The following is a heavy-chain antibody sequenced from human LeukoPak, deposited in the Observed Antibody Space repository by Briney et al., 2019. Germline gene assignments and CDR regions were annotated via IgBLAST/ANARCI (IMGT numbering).Heavy chain of an antibody. CDR3: ARGGSDYYYGMDV. CDR2: INPNSGGT. V-gene: IGHV1-2*06. CDR1: GYTFIGYY. J-gene: IGHJ6*02. D-gene: IGHD5-12*01. Sequence: ASVKVSCKASGYTFIGYYMHWVRQAPGQGLEWMGRINPNSGGTNYAQKFQGRVTMTRDTSISTAYMELSRLRSDDTAVYYCARGGSDYYYGMDVWGQGTTVTVSS.